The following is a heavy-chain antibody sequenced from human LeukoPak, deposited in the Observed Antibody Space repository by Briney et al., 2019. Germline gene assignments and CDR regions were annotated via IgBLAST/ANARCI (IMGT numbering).Heavy chain of an antibody. J-gene: IGHJ4*02. D-gene: IGHD4-23*01. Sequence: PGGSLRLSCAASGFTFARFAMHWVRQAPGEGLEWVSLISGDGFTTYYVDSVKGRFTMSRDNSKNSLYLQIKSLRTEDTALYYCGRDHVYGGADYWGQGTLVTVSS. V-gene: IGHV3-43*02. CDR1: GFTFARFA. CDR2: ISGDGFTT. CDR3: GRDHVYGGADY.